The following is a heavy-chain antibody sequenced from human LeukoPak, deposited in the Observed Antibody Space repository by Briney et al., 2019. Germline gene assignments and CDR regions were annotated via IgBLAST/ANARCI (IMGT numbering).Heavy chain of an antibody. D-gene: IGHD2-15*01. Sequence: SQTLSLTCTVSGGSISSGSYYWSWIRQPAGKGLEWIGRIYTSGSTNYNPSLKSRVTISVDTSKDQFSLKLSSVTAADTAVYYCARDLLYCSGGSCYEYFDYWGQGTLVTVSS. CDR1: GGSISSGSYY. CDR3: ARDLLYCSGGSCYEYFDY. V-gene: IGHV4-61*02. J-gene: IGHJ4*02. CDR2: IYTSGST.